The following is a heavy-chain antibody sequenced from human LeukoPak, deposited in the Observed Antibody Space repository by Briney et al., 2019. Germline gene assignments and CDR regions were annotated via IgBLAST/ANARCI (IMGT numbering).Heavy chain of an antibody. CDR2: ISGSGGST. D-gene: IGHD6-19*01. CDR3: AKDPRGQWLAHFNWFDP. CDR1: GFTFSSYA. V-gene: IGHV3-23*01. J-gene: IGHJ5*02. Sequence: GGSLRLSCAASGFTFSSYAMSWVRQAPGKGLEWVSAISGSGGSTYYADSVKGRFTISRDNSKNTLYLQMNSLRAEDTAVYYCAKDPRGQWLAHFNWFDPWGQGTLVTVSS.